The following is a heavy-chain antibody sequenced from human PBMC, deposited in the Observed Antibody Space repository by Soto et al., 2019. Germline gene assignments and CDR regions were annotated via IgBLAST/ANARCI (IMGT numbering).Heavy chain of an antibody. D-gene: IGHD3-22*01. CDR3: ARDRGKGVGGVESTMIVVVITLSSWEYGMDV. V-gene: IGHV1-18*04. J-gene: IGHJ6*02. CDR2: ISAYNGNT. CDR1: GYTFTSYG. Sequence: QVPLVQSGAEVKKPGASVKVSCKASGYTFTSYGISWVRQAPGQGLEWMGWISAYNGNTNYAQKLQGRVTMTTDTSTSTAYMELRSLRSDDTAVYYCARDRGKGVGGVESTMIVVVITLSSWEYGMDVWGQGTTVTVSS.